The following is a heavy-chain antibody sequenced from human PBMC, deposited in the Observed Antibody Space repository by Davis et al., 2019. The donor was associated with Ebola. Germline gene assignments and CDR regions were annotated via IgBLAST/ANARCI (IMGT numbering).Heavy chain of an antibody. J-gene: IGHJ6*02. CDR2: INPNSGGT. CDR1: GYTFTSYG. Sequence: ASVKVSCKASGYTFTSYGISWVRQAPGQGLEWMGWINPNSGGTNYAQKFQGWVTMTRDTSISTAYMELSRLRSDDTAVYYCARESIAARRYYYGMDVWGQGTTVTVSS. D-gene: IGHD6-6*01. V-gene: IGHV1-2*04. CDR3: ARESIAARRYYYGMDV.